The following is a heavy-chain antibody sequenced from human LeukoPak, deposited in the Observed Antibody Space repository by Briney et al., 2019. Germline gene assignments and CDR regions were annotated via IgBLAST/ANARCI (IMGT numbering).Heavy chain of an antibody. D-gene: IGHD3-3*01. CDR3: ARVRREELYFDFWSGPWFDP. CDR1: GFTFSSYW. V-gene: IGHV3-7*01. CDR2: IKQDGSEK. J-gene: IGHJ5*02. Sequence: GGSLRLSCAASGFTFSSYWMSWVRQAPGKGLEWVANIKQDGSEKYYVDSVKGRFTISRDNAKNSLYLQMNSLRAEDTAVYYCARVRREELYFDFWSGPWFDPWGQGTLVTVSS.